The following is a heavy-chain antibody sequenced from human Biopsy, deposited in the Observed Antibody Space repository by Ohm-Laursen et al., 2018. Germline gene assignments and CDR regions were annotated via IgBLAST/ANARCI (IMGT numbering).Heavy chain of an antibody. D-gene: IGHD3-3*01. CDR3: AREDEGLLRALDL. V-gene: IGHV4-4*07. J-gene: IGHJ3*01. CDR1: GASMTGYF. Sequence: TLSLTCTVSGASMTGYFRTWVRQPAGKGLEWIGHIYTIGDTTYNPSLESRVTMSLDTSKNQFSLKMTSLTAADTAVYFCAREDEGLLRALDLWGQGTMVTVSS. CDR2: IYTIGDT.